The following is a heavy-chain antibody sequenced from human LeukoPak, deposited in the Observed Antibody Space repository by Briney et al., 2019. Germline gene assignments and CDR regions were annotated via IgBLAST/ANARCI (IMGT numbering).Heavy chain of an antibody. CDR2: INPNSGGT. CDR3: ASLRSTIFGVVSFDY. V-gene: IGHV1-2*02. J-gene: IGHJ4*02. CDR1: GYTFTSYG. D-gene: IGHD3-3*01. Sequence: ASVKVSCKASGYTFTSYGISWVRQAPGEGLEWMGWINPNSGGTNYAQKFQGRVTMTRDTSISTAYMELSRLRSDDTSVYYCASLRSTIFGVVSFDYWGQGTLVTVSS.